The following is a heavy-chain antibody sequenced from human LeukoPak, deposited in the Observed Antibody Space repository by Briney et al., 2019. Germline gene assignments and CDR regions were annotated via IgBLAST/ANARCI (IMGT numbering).Heavy chain of an antibody. CDR3: AQGARADTYWYFDL. V-gene: IGHV3-23*01. J-gene: IGHJ2*01. CDR1: GFTLSSYA. D-gene: IGHD3-16*01. CDR2: IWGSGTST. Sequence: GGSLRLSCVASGFTLSSYAMSWVRQAPGKGLEWVSSIWGSGTSTYYADSVKGRFTISRDNSKNTLYLQMNSLRAEDTAAYYCAQGARADTYWYFDLWGRGTLATVSS.